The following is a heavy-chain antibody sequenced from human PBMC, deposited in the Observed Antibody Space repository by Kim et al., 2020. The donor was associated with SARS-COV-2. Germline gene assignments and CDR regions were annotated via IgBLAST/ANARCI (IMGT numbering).Heavy chain of an antibody. CDR2: SVSI. Sequence: SVSIGYADSVNGRFTISRDNAKNSLYLQMNSLRAEDTALYYCAKASGGFDYWGQGTLVTVSS. V-gene: IGHV3-9*01. J-gene: IGHJ4*02. CDR3: AKASGGFDY. D-gene: IGHD3-16*01.